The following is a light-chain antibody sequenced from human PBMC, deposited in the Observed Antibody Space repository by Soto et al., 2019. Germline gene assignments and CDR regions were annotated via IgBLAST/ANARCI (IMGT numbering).Light chain of an antibody. Sequence: EIWMTQSPATLSVSPGERATLSWGASQSVSSNLAWYQQKPGQAPRLLMYGASTRATGIPARFSGSGSGTEFTLTISSLKSEDFAVYHCQQYNNWPTITFGQGTRLEIK. V-gene: IGKV3-15*01. J-gene: IGKJ5*01. CDR1: QSVSSN. CDR3: QQYNNWPTIT. CDR2: GAS.